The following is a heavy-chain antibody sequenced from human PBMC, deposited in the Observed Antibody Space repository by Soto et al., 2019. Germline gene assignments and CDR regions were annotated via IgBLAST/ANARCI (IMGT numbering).Heavy chain of an antibody. J-gene: IGHJ6*02. D-gene: IGHD6-13*01. CDR2: IYPGDSDT. CDR3: ASSSTGYSSSWYTQRYYYYYYGMDV. V-gene: IGHV5-51*01. Sequence: GESLKISCKGSGYSFTSYWIGWVRQMPGKGLEWMGIIYPGDSDTRYSPSFQGQVTISADKSISTAYLQWSSLKASDTAMYYCASSSTGYSSSWYTQRYYYYYYGMDVWGQGTTVTVSS. CDR1: GYSFTSYW.